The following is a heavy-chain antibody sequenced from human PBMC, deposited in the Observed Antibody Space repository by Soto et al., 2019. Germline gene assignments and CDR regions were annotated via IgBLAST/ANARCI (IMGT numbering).Heavy chain of an antibody. CDR1: GFTFTDYY. CDR2: ISGSTDYL. Sequence: QEQLVESGGDLVKPGGSLRLSCAASGFTFTDYYMSWLRQAPGQGLQWLSYISGSTDYLNYADSVKGRFTISRDNAKNLLYLQMTSLRADDTAVYYCARDLGLSSSNYFDFWGQGTLVTVSS. J-gene: IGHJ4*02. CDR3: ARDLGLSSSNYFDF. D-gene: IGHD3-10*01. V-gene: IGHV3-11*05.